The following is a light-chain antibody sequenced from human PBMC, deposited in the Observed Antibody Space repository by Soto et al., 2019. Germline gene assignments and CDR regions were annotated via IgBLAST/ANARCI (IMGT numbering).Light chain of an antibody. CDR1: QTINNN. J-gene: IGKJ4*01. V-gene: IGKV3D-15*01. CDR3: QQYDDWLRLT. Sequence: VMTQAPATLSVSPGERATLSCRASQTINNNVAWYQLKDGQAPRLLIFGASYRATGIPARFSGSGSGTEFNLTISSLQSEDFAVYFCQQYDDWLRLTFGGGTKVDIK. CDR2: GAS.